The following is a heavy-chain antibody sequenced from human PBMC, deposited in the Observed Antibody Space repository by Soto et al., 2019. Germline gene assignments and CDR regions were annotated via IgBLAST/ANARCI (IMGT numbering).Heavy chain of an antibody. D-gene: IGHD2-15*01. CDR2: MIPVCGTA. V-gene: IGHV1-69*12. Sequence: QVQLVQSGAEVKKPGSSVRVSCKASGGTFSKYKITWVRQAPGQRLEWMGGMIPVCGTANYAQKFQGSVTKTADESASTGYMEVTSQRADDSSVYYCARDCSGGGCVSDHHFYYGMDVWGQGTKVTVSS. CDR3: ARDCSGGGCVSDHHFYYGMDV. J-gene: IGHJ6*02. CDR1: GGTFSKYK.